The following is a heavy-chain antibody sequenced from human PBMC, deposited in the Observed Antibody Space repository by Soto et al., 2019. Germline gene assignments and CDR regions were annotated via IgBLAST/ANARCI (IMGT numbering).Heavy chain of an antibody. D-gene: IGHD2-15*01. CDR1: GFTFSSYG. CDR2: ISYDGSNK. J-gene: IGHJ4*02. CDR3: ARDYFYTVGYCSGGSCPHSFDY. V-gene: IGHV3-30*03. Sequence: PGGSLRLSCAASGFTFSSYGMHWVRQAPGKGLEWVAVISYDGSNKYYADSVKGRFTISRDNSKNTLYLQMNSLRAEDTAVYYCARDYFYTVGYCSGGSCPHSFDYWGQGTLVTVSS.